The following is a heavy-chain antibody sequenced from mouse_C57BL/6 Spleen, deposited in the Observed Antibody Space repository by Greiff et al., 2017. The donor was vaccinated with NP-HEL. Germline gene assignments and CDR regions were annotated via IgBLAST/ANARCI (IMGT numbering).Heavy chain of an antibody. CDR3: ARSLGGNYEGGAMDY. CDR1: GYAFTNYL. D-gene: IGHD2-1*01. J-gene: IGHJ4*01. CDR2: INPGSGGT. Sequence: QVQLQQSGAELVRPGTSVKVSCKASGYAFTNYLIEWVKQRPGQGLEWIGVINPGSGGTNYNEKCKGKATLTADKSSSTAYMQLSSLTSEDSAVYFCARSLGGNYEGGAMDYWGQGTSVTVSS. V-gene: IGHV1-54*01.